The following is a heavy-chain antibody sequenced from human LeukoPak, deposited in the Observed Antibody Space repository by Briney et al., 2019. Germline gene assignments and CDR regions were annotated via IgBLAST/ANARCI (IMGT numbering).Heavy chain of an antibody. V-gene: IGHV1-3*03. D-gene: IGHD3-10*01. J-gene: IGHJ6*03. CDR2: INAGNGNT. CDR1: GYTFTSYA. Sequence: ASVKVSCKASGYTFTSYAMHWVRQAPGQRLEGMGWINAGNGNTKYSQEFQGRVTITRDTSASTAYMELSSLRSEDMAVYYCARGNLYGVTDYYYYMDVWGKGTTVTVSS. CDR3: ARGNLYGVTDYYYYMDV.